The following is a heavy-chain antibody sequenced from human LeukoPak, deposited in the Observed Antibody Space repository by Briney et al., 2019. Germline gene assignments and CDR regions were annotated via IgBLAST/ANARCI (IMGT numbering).Heavy chain of an antibody. CDR1: GYTLTELS. CDR3: ATGDYDYVWGSYRHFDY. Sequence: ASVKVSCKVSGYTLTELSMHWLRQAPGKGLEWMGGFDPEDGETIYAQKFQGRVTMTEDTSTDTAYMELSSLRSEDTAVYYCATGDYDYVWGSYRHFDYWGQGTLVTVSS. J-gene: IGHJ4*02. D-gene: IGHD3-16*02. V-gene: IGHV1-24*01. CDR2: FDPEDGET.